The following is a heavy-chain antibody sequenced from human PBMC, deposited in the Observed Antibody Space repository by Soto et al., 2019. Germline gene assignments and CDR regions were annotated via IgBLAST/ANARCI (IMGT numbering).Heavy chain of an antibody. V-gene: IGHV3-30*01. J-gene: IGHJ3*02. CDR3: AREGEMATINDAFDI. CDR2: ISYDGSNK. CDR1: GFTFSSYA. D-gene: IGHD1-26*01. Sequence: QVQLVESGGGVVQPGRSLRLSCAASGFTFSSYAMHWVRQAPGTGLERGAVISYDGSNKYYADSVKSRFTISSDNSKNALYLQMNSLRAEDTAVYYCAREGEMATINDAFDIWGQGTMVTVCS.